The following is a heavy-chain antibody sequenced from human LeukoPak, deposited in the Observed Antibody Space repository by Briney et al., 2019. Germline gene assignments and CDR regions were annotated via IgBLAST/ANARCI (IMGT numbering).Heavy chain of an antibody. J-gene: IGHJ5*02. CDR1: GFTFSSYG. CDR2: ISYDGSNK. Sequence: PGRSLRLSCAASGFTFSSYGMHWVRQAPGKGLEWVAVISYDGSNKYYAGSVKGRFTISRDNSKNTLYLQMNSLRAEDTAVYYCAKGWWFGDTWGQGTLVTVSS. V-gene: IGHV3-30*18. CDR3: AKGWWFGDT. D-gene: IGHD3-10*01.